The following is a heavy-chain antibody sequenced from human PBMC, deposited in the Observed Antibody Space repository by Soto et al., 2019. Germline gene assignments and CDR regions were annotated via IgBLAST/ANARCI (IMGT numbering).Heavy chain of an antibody. CDR2: ISGSGGST. CDR1: GFTISSYA. D-gene: IGHD1-26*01. CDR3: AKRTLGWYFDL. Sequence: EVQLLESGGGLVQPGGSLRLSCAASGFTISSYAMNWVRQAPGKGLELVSCISGSGGSTYYADAVKGRFTISSDNSKNTLYLQMISLSAEYTALYYCAKRTLGWYFDLWGRGTLVTLAS. J-gene: IGHJ2*01. V-gene: IGHV3-23*01.